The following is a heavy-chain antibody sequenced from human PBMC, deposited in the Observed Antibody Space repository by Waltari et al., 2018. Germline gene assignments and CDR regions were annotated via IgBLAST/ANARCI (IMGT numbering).Heavy chain of an antibody. CDR3: VREHYHLGYLDL. D-gene: IGHD2-2*01. Sequence: EVQLVESGGRLVRPGGSLRLSCAAPGFNFEAYGMTWVRQAPGKGLEWVSGISWNGGSKGYGDALKGRFNISRDNAKNSLYLEINNLRVDDTALYHCVREHYHLGYLDLWGRGTLVTVSS. V-gene: IGHV3-20*01. CDR2: ISWNGGSK. CDR1: GFNFEAYG. J-gene: IGHJ2*01.